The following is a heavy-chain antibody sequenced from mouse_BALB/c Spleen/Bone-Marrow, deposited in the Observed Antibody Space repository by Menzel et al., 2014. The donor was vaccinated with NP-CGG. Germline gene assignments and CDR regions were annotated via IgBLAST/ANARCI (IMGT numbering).Heavy chain of an antibody. V-gene: IGHV1S135*01. CDR1: GYSFTDYN. J-gene: IGHJ4*01. CDR2: IDPYSGGT. D-gene: IGHD2-2*01. CDR3: ARSGGYQPLYAMGY. Sequence: VQLKESGPELVKPGASVKVSCKASGYSFTDYNMYWVKQSHGKSLEWIGYIDPYSGGTSYNQKFKGKATLTVDKSSSTAFMHLNSLTSEDSAVYYCARSGGYQPLYAMGYWGQGTSVTVSS.